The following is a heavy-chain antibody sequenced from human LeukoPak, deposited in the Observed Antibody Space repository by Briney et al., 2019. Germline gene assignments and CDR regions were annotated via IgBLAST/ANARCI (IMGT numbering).Heavy chain of an antibody. J-gene: IGHJ4*02. CDR1: GYTFSTYW. CDR3: ARQSSNGDFDY. CDR2: IYPGDSHT. Sequence: GERLKISCKGSGYTFSTYWIGWVRQMPGKGLEWMGIIYPGDSHTRNSPSFQGQVTISADKSMSTAYLQWSSLKASDTAMYYCARQSSNGDFDYWGQGTLVTVSS. V-gene: IGHV5-51*01. D-gene: IGHD4-11*01.